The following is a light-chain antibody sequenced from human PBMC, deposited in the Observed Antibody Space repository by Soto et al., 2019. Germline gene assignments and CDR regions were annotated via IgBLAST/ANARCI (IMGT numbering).Light chain of an antibody. CDR1: QGISSY. CDR3: QQAYGAPPT. J-gene: IGKJ1*01. V-gene: IGKV1-8*01. Sequence: AIRMTQSPSSLSASTGDRVTITCRASQGISSYLAWYQQKPGKAPKLLIYAAARLQTGVPSRFSGSGSGTDFTLTISSLQPEDFATYYCQQAYGAPPTFGQGTKVDIK. CDR2: AAA.